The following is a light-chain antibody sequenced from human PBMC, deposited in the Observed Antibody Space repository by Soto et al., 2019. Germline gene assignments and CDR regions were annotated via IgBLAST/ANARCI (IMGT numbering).Light chain of an antibody. J-gene: IGLJ1*01. CDR2: DGS. V-gene: IGLV3-21*02. CDR3: QLWDSSSVYPYV. CDR1: NIGSKS. Sequence: SYELTQPPSVSVAPGQTATITCGGNNIGSKSVHWYQQKPGQAPVLVVYDGSDRPSGIPERFSGSNSGNTATLTISRVEAGDEADYRCQLWDSSSVYPYVFGTGTKLTVL.